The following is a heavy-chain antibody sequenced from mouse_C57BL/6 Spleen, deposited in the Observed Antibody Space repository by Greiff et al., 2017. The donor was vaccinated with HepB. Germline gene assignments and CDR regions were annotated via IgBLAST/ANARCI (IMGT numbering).Heavy chain of an antibody. V-gene: IGHV1-75*01. Sequence: QVQLQQSGPELVKPGASVKISCKASGYTFTDYYINWVKQRPGQGLEWIGWIFPGSGSTYYNEKFRGKATLTVDKSSSTAYMLLSSLTSEDSAVYFCARGAYYDYDDYAMDYWGQGTSVTVSS. CDR3: ARGAYYDYDDYAMDY. J-gene: IGHJ4*01. CDR2: IFPGSGST. CDR1: GYTFTDYY. D-gene: IGHD2-4*01.